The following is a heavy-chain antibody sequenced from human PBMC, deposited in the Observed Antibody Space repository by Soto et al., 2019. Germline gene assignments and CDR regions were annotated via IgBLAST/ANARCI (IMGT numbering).Heavy chain of an antibody. CDR1: GFTFSSYA. V-gene: IGHV3-23*01. CDR3: AKAEYDFWSGYYTGDAFDI. CDR2: ISGSGGST. Sequence: EVQLLESGGGLVQPGGSLRLSCAASGFTFSSYAMSWVRQAPGKGLEWVSAISGSGGSTYYADSVKGRFTISRDNSKNTLXXHMNSLRAEDTAVYYCAKAEYDFWSGYYTGDAFDIWGQGTMVTVSS. J-gene: IGHJ3*02. D-gene: IGHD3-3*01.